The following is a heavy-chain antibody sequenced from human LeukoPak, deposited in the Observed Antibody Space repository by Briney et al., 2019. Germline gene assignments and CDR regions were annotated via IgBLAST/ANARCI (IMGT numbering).Heavy chain of an antibody. CDR3: ARLSGGNSFDY. Sequence: SETLSLTCTVSGYFINSNYYWGWIRQPPGKGLEWIATISHSGSTYYNPSLKSRVTISVETSKNQFSLKLSSVTAADTAVYYCARLSGGNSFDYWGQGTLVTVSS. J-gene: IGHJ4*02. CDR2: ISHSGST. V-gene: IGHV4-38-2*02. CDR1: GYFINSNYY. D-gene: IGHD4-23*01.